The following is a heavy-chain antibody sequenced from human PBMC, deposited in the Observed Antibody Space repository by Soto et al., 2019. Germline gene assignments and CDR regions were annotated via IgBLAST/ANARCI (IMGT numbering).Heavy chain of an antibody. CDR2: IHYRGTT. D-gene: IGHD2-15*01. V-gene: IGHV4-31*03. Sequence: SETRALPSNFSGFSLTGASYWNWIRQHPGKGLEWIGSIHYRGTTDYNPSLKSRITISLDRSKNQFALKLSSVTAADTAVYYCARVRDSFGLDVWGQGTTVT. CDR1: GFSLTGASY. CDR3: ARVRDSFGLDV. J-gene: IGHJ6*02.